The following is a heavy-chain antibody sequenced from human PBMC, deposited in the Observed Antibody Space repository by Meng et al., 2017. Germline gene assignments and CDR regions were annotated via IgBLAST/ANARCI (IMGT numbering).Heavy chain of an antibody. CDR2: ISGSGGST. CDR1: GFTFSSYA. J-gene: IGHJ5*02. CDR3: AKVSYSGSYKLGFDP. Sequence: GESPKISCAASGFTFSSYAMSWVRQAPGKGLEWVSAISGSGGSTYYADSVKGRFTISRDNSKNTLYLQMNSLRAEDTAVYYCAKVSYSGSYKLGFDPWGQGTLVTVSS. V-gene: IGHV3-23*01. D-gene: IGHD1-26*01.